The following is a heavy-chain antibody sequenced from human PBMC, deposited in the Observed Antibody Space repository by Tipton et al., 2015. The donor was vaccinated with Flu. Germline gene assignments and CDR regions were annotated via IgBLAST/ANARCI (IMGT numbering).Heavy chain of an antibody. J-gene: IGHJ4*02. CDR3: ARDVDGYNGHDY. Sequence: TLSFTCSVSGASISSGGYYWSWIRQHPGKGLEWLGYIYHSGSTYYNPSLKSRVTISVDTSNNQFSLKLRSVTAADTAVYYCARDVDGYNGHDYWGQGALVTVSS. V-gene: IGHV4-31*03. CDR1: GASISSGGYY. D-gene: IGHD5-24*01. CDR2: IYHSGST.